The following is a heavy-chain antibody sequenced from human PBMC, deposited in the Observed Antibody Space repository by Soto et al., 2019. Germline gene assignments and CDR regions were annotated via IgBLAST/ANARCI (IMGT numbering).Heavy chain of an antibody. D-gene: IGHD1-1*01. CDR2: ISETSIAI. Sequence: GGSLRLSCAASGFTFKTYSMNCVRQAPGKGLEWFSYISETSIAIYYRDSVKGRFTISRDNAKNTLYLQMNSLRDEDTAVYYCATLQLGREEVFDSWGRGTLVTVSS. V-gene: IGHV3-48*02. J-gene: IGHJ4*02. CDR1: GFTFKTYS. CDR3: ATLQLGREEVFDS.